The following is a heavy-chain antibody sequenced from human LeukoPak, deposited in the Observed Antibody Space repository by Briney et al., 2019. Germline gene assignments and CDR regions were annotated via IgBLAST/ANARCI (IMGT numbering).Heavy chain of an antibody. CDR1: GGSISSSSYY. J-gene: IGHJ4*02. V-gene: IGHV4-39*01. D-gene: IGHD2-2*01. CDR3: ARHYPGYDIVVVPAAMAFDY. CDR2: TYYSGST. Sequence: SETLSLTXTVSGGSISSSSYYWGWIRQPPGKGLEWIGSTYYSGSTYYNPPLKSRCTISVDPSKNLFSLNLSSVTAADTAVYYCARHYPGYDIVVVPAAMAFDYWGQGTLVTVSS.